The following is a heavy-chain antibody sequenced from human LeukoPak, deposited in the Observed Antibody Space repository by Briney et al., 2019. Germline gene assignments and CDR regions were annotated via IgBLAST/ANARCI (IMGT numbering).Heavy chain of an antibody. Sequence: ASVKVSCEASGYTFTGYYMHWVRQAPGQRLEWMGWINPNSGGTNYAHQFPRRATMTRDTYISTAYMEPSRLTSADPALYSRARGARGPCGPALGMDVWGKGTTVTVSS. CDR3: ARGARGPCGPALGMDV. CDR1: GYTFTGYY. V-gene: IGHV1-2*07. CDR2: INPNSGGT. D-gene: IGHD1-26*01. J-gene: IGHJ6*04.